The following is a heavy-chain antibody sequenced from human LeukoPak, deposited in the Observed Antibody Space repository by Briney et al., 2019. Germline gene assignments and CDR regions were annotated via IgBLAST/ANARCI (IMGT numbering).Heavy chain of an antibody. V-gene: IGHV1-2*02. CDR1: GYTFTGYY. CDR2: INPNSGGT. Sequence: ASVKVSCKASGYTFTGYYMHWVLQAPGQGLEWMGWINPNSGGTNYAQKFQGRVTMTRDTSISTAYMELSRLRSDDTAVYYCARGYYDILTGRISHFDYWGQGTLVTVSS. J-gene: IGHJ4*02. CDR3: ARGYYDILTGRISHFDY. D-gene: IGHD3-9*01.